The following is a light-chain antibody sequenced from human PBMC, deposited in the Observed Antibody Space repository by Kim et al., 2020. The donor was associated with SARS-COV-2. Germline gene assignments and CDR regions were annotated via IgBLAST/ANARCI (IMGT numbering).Light chain of an antibody. CDR3: SSFTSSISYV. CDR2: DVS. J-gene: IGLJ1*01. CDR1: SSDIGSRNY. Sequence: QSALTQPASVSGSPGQSIIIPCTGSSSDIGSRNYVSWYQQYPGKAPNLMIYDVSRRPSGVSNRFSGSKSGNTASLTISGLQAEDEADYYCSSFTSSISYVFGTGTKVTVL. V-gene: IGLV2-14*03.